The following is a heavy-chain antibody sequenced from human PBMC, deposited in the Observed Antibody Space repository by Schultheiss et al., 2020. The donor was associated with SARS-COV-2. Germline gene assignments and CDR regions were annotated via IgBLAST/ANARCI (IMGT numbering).Heavy chain of an antibody. CDR2: IYHSGST. D-gene: IGHD2-21*02. J-gene: IGHJ3*02. CDR3: AALVVTATWGDAFDI. V-gene: IGHV4-30-2*01. Sequence: SQTLSLTCTVSGGSISSSSYYWGWIRQPPGKGLEWIGYIYHSGSTYYNPSLKSRVTISVDKSKNQFSLKLSSVTAADTAVYYCAALVVTATWGDAFDIWGQGTMVTVSS. CDR1: GGSISSSSYY.